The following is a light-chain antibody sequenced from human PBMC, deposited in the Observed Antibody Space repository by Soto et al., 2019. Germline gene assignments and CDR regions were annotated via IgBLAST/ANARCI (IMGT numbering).Light chain of an antibody. CDR3: QQYGSSGT. Sequence: EIVMTQSPATLSVSPGERATLSCRASQSVSSNLAWYQQKPGQAPRLLIYGASTRATGIPARFSGSGSGTDFTLTISRLEPEDFAVYHCQQYGSSGTFGQGTKVDI. J-gene: IGKJ1*01. CDR2: GAS. V-gene: IGKV3-15*01. CDR1: QSVSSN.